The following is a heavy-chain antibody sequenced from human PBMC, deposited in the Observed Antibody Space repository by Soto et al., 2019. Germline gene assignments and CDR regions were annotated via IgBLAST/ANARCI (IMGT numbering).Heavy chain of an antibody. V-gene: IGHV3-64*01. Sequence: EVQLVESGGGLVQPGGSLRLSCAASGFTFSRYAMHWVRQTPGKGLEYVSPTSSNGGSTYYENSVKGRFTISRDNSKNTLYLHMGSLRPEDTAVYYCARGGRGYEFDYWGQGTLVTVSS. CDR3: ARGGRGYEFDY. D-gene: IGHD5-12*01. CDR1: GFTFSRYA. CDR2: TSSNGGST. J-gene: IGHJ4*02.